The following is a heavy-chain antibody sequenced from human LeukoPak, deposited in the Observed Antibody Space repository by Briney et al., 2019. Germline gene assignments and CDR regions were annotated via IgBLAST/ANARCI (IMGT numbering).Heavy chain of an antibody. CDR3: ARRFDYGLYCYYYGMDV. CDR1: GYTFTSYD. Sequence: ASVKVSCKASGYTFTSYDINWVRQATGQGLEWMGWMNPDSGNTGYAQKFQGRVTMTRNTSISTAYMELSSLRSEDTAVYYCARRFDYGLYCYYYGMDVWGQGTTVTVSS. D-gene: IGHD4/OR15-4a*01. V-gene: IGHV1-8*01. CDR2: MNPDSGNT. J-gene: IGHJ6*02.